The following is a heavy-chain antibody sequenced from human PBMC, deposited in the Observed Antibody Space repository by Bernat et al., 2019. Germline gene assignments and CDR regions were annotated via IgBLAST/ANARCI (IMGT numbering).Heavy chain of an antibody. CDR2: INQDGSDK. CDR3: ARDSIRDSGWGNY. Sequence: DVQLVEFGGGLVQPGGSLRLSCAASRFIFRNYWMTWVRQAPGRGLEWVANINQDGSDKYYLDSVKARFTISRDNAENSLYLQMTGLRAEDTAVYYCARDSIRDSGWGNYWGQGTLVTVSS. J-gene: IGHJ4*02. CDR1: RFIFRNYW. D-gene: IGHD6-19*01. V-gene: IGHV3-7*01.